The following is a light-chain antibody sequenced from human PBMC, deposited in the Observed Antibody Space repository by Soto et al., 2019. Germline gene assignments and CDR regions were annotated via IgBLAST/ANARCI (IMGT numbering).Light chain of an antibody. CDR1: QSVSNSY. CDR2: GGS. CDR3: QQYDNSPMYT. J-gene: IGKJ2*01. V-gene: IGKV3-20*01. Sequence: ESVLTQSPGTLSLSPGERATLSCRASQSVSNSYLAWYQQKPGQAPRLLIYGGSNRATGIPDRFSGSGSGTDFTLTISRLEPEDSAVYYCQQYDNSPMYTFGQGTKVDIK.